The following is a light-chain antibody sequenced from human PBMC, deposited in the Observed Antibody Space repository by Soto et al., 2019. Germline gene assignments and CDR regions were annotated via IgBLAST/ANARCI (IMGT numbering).Light chain of an antibody. CDR1: SNDVGGYDF. Sequence: QSALTQPPSASGSPGQSVTISCTGPSNDVGGYDFVSWYQQHPGKAPKLMIYEVSKRPSGVPDRFSGSKSGNTASLTVSGLQAEDEADYYCSSYAVSNKLVFAGGTKLTVL. J-gene: IGLJ2*01. CDR3: SSYAVSNKLV. V-gene: IGLV2-8*01. CDR2: EVS.